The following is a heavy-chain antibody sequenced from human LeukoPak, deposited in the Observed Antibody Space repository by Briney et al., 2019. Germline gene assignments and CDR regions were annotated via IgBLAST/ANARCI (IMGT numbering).Heavy chain of an antibody. CDR1: GFSFSDYW. Sequence: PGGSLRLSCAASGFSFSDYWMSWVRQAPGRGLEWVGNINQDGSQNSSADSVKGRFTISRDNAKNSLYLQMNSLGAEDTALYYCAREVTASSFDILGQGTMVTVSS. J-gene: IGHJ3*02. V-gene: IGHV3-7*01. CDR2: INQDGSQN. D-gene: IGHD2-21*02. CDR3: AREVTASSFDI.